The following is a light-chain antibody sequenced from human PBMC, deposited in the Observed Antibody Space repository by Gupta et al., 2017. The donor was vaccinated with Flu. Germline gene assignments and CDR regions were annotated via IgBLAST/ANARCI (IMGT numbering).Light chain of an antibody. J-gene: IGKJ1*01. Sequence: ETVMTQSLLALSVTPGEAAYISCKSSQSLLHINGYNYLDWYLQKPGQPPQLLLYLASHRAFGVPDRLSGSGSGTIFTLKISRVEAEDVGIYYFRQALQTPQTFSQGTKVEIK. CDR1: QSLLHINGYNY. V-gene: IGKV2-28*01. CDR3: RQALQTPQT. CDR2: LAS.